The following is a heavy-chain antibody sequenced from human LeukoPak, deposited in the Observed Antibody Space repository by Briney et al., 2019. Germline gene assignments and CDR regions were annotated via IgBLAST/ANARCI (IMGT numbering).Heavy chain of an antibody. CDR1: GGSISSGGYS. Sequence: SSETLSLTCTVSGGSISSGGYSWRWIRQHPGKGLEWIGYIYYSGTTYYNPSLRSRVTISVDTSKNQFSLRLSSVTAADTAVYYCARFGPPNCSGGSCLFDYWGQGTLVTVSS. V-gene: IGHV4-31*03. CDR3: ARFGPPNCSGGSCLFDY. D-gene: IGHD2-15*01. J-gene: IGHJ4*02. CDR2: IYYSGTT.